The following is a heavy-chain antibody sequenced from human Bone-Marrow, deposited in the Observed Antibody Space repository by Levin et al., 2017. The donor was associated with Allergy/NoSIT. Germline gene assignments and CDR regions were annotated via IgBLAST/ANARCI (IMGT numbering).Heavy chain of an antibody. Sequence: GESLKISCATSGFDFSTSSMTWVRQAPGRGLQWVSTISTSSSYIYQADSVKGRFTISRDTATNSLHLHMNSLRAEDTALYYCARGHYSSGWYVALFDSWGQGTLVSVSS. CDR1: GFDFSTSS. D-gene: IGHD6-19*01. V-gene: IGHV3-21*01. CDR2: ISTSSSYI. J-gene: IGHJ4*02. CDR3: ARGHYSSGWYVALFDS.